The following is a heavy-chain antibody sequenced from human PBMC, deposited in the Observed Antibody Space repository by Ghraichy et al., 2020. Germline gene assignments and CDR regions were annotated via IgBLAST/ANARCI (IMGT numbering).Heavy chain of an antibody. V-gene: IGHV4-38-2*02. CDR1: GYSISSGYY. CDR3: ARDNLRIWEPKPDAFDI. CDR2: IYHSGST. D-gene: IGHD1-26*01. J-gene: IGHJ3*02. Sequence: SQTLSLTCAVSGYSISSGYYWGWIRQPPGKGLEWIGRIYHSGSTYYKPSLKSRVTISVDTSKNQFSLNLSSVTAADTAVYYCARDNLRIWEPKPDAFDIWGQGTMVTVSS.